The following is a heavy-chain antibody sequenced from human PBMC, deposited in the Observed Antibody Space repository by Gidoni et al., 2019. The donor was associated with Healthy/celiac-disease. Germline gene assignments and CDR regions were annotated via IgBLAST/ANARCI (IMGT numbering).Heavy chain of an antibody. Sequence: QVQLVRSGGGVVQPGRSLRLSCAASGCTFSSYAMHWVRQAPGKGLEWVAVISYDGSNKYYADSVKGRFTISRDNSKNTLYLQMNSLRAEDTAVYYCARQISIAAAGFDYWGQGTLVTVSS. CDR1: GCTFSSYA. J-gene: IGHJ4*02. CDR3: ARQISIAAAGFDY. V-gene: IGHV3-30-3*01. CDR2: ISYDGSNK. D-gene: IGHD6-13*01.